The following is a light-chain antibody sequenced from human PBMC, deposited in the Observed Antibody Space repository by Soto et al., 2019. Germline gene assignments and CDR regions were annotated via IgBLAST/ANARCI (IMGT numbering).Light chain of an antibody. J-gene: IGKJ1*01. V-gene: IGKV1-5*01. CDR1: QNIFTY. CDR2: DAS. Sequence: DIHMTQSPSTLSASVGDRVTISCRASQNIFTYLAWYQQKPGKAPKLLIFDASTLQSGVPPRFSGSGSGTEFTLTIRSLQPDYFATYYCQHYTLYSSSFGPGTKV. CDR3: QHYTLYSSS.